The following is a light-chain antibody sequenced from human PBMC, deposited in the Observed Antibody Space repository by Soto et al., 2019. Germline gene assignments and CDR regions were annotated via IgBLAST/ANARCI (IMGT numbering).Light chain of an antibody. V-gene: IGLV2-8*01. Sequence: QSALTQPPSASGSPGQSVTFSCTGTSSDVGGYNYVSWYQQHPGRAPKVIIYEVSQRPSEVPDRFSGSKSGNTASLTVSGLQAEDEADYYGSSYAGSNNVVFGGGTKLTVL. CDR2: EVS. J-gene: IGLJ2*01. CDR3: SSYAGSNNVV. CDR1: SSDVGGYNY.